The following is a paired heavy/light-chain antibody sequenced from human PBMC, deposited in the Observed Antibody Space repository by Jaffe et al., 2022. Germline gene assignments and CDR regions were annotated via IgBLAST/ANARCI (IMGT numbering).Light chain of an antibody. J-gene: IGKJ4*01. CDR3: QQLNSYLFLA. Sequence: DIQLTQSPSFLSASVGDRVTITCRASQGISSYLAWYQQKPGKAPKLLIYAASTLQSGVPSRFSGSGSGTEFTLTISSLQPEDFATYYCQQLNSYLFLAFGGGTKVEIK. CDR1: QGISSY. CDR2: AAS. V-gene: IGKV1-9*01.
Heavy chain of an antibody. CDR1: GFTFSSYW. Sequence: EVQLVESGGGLVQPGGSLRLSCAASGFTFSSYWMSWVRQAPGKGLEWVANIKQDGSEKYYVDSVKGRFTISRDNAKNSLYLQMNSLRAEDTAVYYCARGEGDIVVVPAAVYNWFDPWGQGTLVTVSS. D-gene: IGHD2-2*01. V-gene: IGHV3-7*01. J-gene: IGHJ5*02. CDR3: ARGEGDIVVVPAAVYNWFDP. CDR2: IKQDGSEK.